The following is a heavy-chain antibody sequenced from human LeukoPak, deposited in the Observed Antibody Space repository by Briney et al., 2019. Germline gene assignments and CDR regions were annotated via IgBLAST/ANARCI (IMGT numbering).Heavy chain of an antibody. J-gene: IGHJ2*01. CDR3: AKEGGWENWYFDL. CDR2: VGNTGQAK. V-gene: IGHV3-30*02. CDR1: GFTFSSLA. D-gene: IGHD1-26*01. Sequence: PGGSLRLSCVASGFTFSSLAIHWVRQAPGKGLEWVAVVGNTGQAKFYSDSVRGRFIISKDSSLNTVYLEMNSLRDDDTGVYYCAKEGGWENWYFDLWGRGALVTVS.